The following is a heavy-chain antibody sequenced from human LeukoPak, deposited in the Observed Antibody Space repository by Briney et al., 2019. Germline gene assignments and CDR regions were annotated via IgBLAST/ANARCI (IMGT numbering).Heavy chain of an antibody. CDR2: ISYDGSNK. Sequence: TGGSLRLSCAASGFTFSSYGMHWVRQAPGKGLEWVAVISYDGSNKYYADSVKGRFTISRDNAKNSLYLQMNSLRAEDTAVYYCARGVRYCSSTSCYEHWGQGTLVTVSS. J-gene: IGHJ1*01. CDR3: ARGVRYCSSTSCYEH. CDR1: GFTFSSYG. D-gene: IGHD2-2*01. V-gene: IGHV3-30*03.